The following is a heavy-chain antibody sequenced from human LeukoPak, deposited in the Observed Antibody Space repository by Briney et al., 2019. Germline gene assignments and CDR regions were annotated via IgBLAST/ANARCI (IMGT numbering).Heavy chain of an antibody. Sequence: GGSLRLSCAASGFTFSSYAMHWVRQAPGKGLEWVAVISYDGSNKYYADSVKGRFTISRDNSKNTLYLQMNSLRAEDTAVYYCARDGSAALLRFGELGIDYWGQGTLVTVSS. V-gene: IGHV3-30-3*01. CDR2: ISYDGSNK. CDR1: GFTFSSYA. D-gene: IGHD3-10*01. J-gene: IGHJ4*02. CDR3: ARDGSAALLRFGELGIDY.